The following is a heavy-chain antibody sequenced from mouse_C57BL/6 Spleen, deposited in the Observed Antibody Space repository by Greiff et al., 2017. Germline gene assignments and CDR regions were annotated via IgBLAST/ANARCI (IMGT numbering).Heavy chain of an antibody. Sequence: QVQLQQSGAELVRPGASVTLSCKASGYTFTDYEMHWVKQTPVHGLEWIGAIDPETGGTAYNQKFKGKAILTADKSSSTAYMELRSLTSEDSAVYYYTRGGDYDGTVDYWGQGTTLTVSS. D-gene: IGHD2-4*01. V-gene: IGHV1-15*01. J-gene: IGHJ2*01. CDR1: GYTFTDYE. CDR3: TRGGDYDGTVDY. CDR2: IDPETGGT.